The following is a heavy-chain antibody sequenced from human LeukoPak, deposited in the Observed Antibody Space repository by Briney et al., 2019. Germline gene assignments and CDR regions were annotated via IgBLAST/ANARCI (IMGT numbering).Heavy chain of an antibody. CDR3: AKTPNHDFWSGYYTTYYFDY. CDR1: RFTFSSYA. J-gene: IGHJ4*02. Sequence: PGGSLRLSCAASRFTFSSYAMSWVRQAPGKGLEWVSAISGSGGSTYYADSVKGRFTISRDNSKNTLYLQMNSLRAEDTAVYYCAKTPNHDFWSGYYTTYYFDYWGQGTLVTVSS. CDR2: ISGSGGST. D-gene: IGHD3-3*01. V-gene: IGHV3-23*01.